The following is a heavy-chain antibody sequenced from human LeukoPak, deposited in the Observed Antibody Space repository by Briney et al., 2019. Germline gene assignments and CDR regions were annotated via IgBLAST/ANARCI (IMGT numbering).Heavy chain of an antibody. Sequence: SVKVSCKASGGTFSSYTISWVRQAPGQGLEWMGRIIPILGIANYAQKFQGRVTITADKSTSTAYMELNSLRSEDTAVYYCARDAPLYCSSTSCYTFDYWGQGTLVTVSS. V-gene: IGHV1-69*04. CDR2: IIPILGIA. D-gene: IGHD2-2*02. CDR3: ARDAPLYCSSTSCYTFDY. J-gene: IGHJ4*02. CDR1: GGTFSSYT.